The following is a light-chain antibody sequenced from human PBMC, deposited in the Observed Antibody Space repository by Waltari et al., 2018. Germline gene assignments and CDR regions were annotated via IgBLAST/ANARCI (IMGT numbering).Light chain of an antibody. Sequence: DIQMTQYPPTLSASVGDRVTVTCRASQSISIWLAWYQQKPGKAPNLLIYKASTLDSGVPSRFSGSASGTEFTLTISSLQAEDFGTYYCQQYSSFPLSFGGGTNIVIK. CDR3: QQYSSFPLS. CDR2: KAS. CDR1: QSISIW. J-gene: IGKJ4*01. V-gene: IGKV1-5*03.